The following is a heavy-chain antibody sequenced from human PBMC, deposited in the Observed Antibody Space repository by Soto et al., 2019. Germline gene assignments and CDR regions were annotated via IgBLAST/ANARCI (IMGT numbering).Heavy chain of an antibody. J-gene: IGHJ4*02. CDR1: GGTFSSLG. CDR3: ATRGTQGRWLEFADY. CDR2: IIPISGRT. D-gene: IGHD5-12*01. Sequence: QVQLVQSGAEVKRPGSSVKVSCEASGGTFSSLGFTWVRQAPGQGLEWMGGIIPISGRTTFAPKFLGRVTITADESTRTTYMELTALTSDDTAIYYCATRGTQGRWLEFADYWGQGTLLTVSS. V-gene: IGHV1-69*01.